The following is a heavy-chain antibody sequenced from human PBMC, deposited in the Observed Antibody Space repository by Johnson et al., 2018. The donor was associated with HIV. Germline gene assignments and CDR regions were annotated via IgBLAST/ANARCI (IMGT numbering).Heavy chain of an antibody. D-gene: IGHD3-22*01. CDR3: AKDTPYYDSSGSAFDI. CDR1: GFTFDDSG. J-gene: IGHJ3*02. V-gene: IGHV3-20*04. CDR2: INWKGGST. Sequence: VQLVESGGGVVRPGGSLRLSCAASGFTFDDSGMSWVRQAPGKGLEWVSGINWKGGSTGYVDSVKGRFTISRDNAKNSLYLQMNSLRAEDTALYYCAKDTPYYDSSGSAFDIWGQGTMVTVSS.